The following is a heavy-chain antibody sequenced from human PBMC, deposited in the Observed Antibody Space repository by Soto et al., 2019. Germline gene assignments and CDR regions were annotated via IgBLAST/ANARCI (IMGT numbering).Heavy chain of an antibody. V-gene: IGHV3-23*01. CDR3: AKIAEAVAGTVYGY. D-gene: IGHD6-19*01. J-gene: IGHJ4*02. Sequence: PGGSLRLSCTASGFSFNNNAMGWVRQAPGKGLEWVSAIGGGGGSTYYADSVKGHFTISRDNSKNTMYLQMHSLGVEDTAVYFCAKIAEAVAGTVYGYWGQGTLVTVSS. CDR2: IGGGGGST. CDR1: GFSFNNNA.